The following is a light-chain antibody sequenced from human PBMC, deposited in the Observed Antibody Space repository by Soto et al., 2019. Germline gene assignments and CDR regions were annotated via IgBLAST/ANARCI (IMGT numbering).Light chain of an antibody. CDR1: NSDVGGYNY. CDR3: SSYTSSSTQV. Sequence: QSVLTQPASVSGSPGQSITISCTGTNSDVGGYNYVSWFQQHPGKAPKLMIYEVSNRPSGVSNRFSGSKSGNTASLTISSLQAEDEADYYCSSYTSSSTQVFGTGTKVT. J-gene: IGLJ1*01. V-gene: IGLV2-14*01. CDR2: EVS.